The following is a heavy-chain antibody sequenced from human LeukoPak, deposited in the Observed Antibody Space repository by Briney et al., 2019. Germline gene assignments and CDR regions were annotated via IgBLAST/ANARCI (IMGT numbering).Heavy chain of an antibody. J-gene: IGHJ4*02. V-gene: IGHV4-59*01. Sequence: SETLFLTCTVSGGSISSYYWSWIRQPPGKGLEWIGYIYYSGSTNYNPSLKSRVTISVDTSKNQFSLKLSSVTAADTAVYFCAREGFSGSYYDYWGQGTLVTVSS. D-gene: IGHD1-26*01. CDR3: AREGFSGSYYDY. CDR1: GGSISSYY. CDR2: IYYSGST.